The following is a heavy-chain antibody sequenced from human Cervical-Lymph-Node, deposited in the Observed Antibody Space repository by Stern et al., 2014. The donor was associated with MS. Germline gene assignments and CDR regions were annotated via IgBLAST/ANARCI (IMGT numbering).Heavy chain of an antibody. CDR1: GYTFTSYG. J-gene: IGHJ4*02. CDR3: ARDHNRAAGYSDY. CDR2: IRPYNGNT. Sequence: QVQLVESGAEVKKPGASVKVSCKTSGYTFTSYGISWVRQAPGQGLEWLGWIRPYNGNTNYAQRPPGRVTITNETSLRTRNMGLGSLRSDDTAVYYCARDHNRAAGYSDYWGQGTLVTVSS. V-gene: IGHV1-18*01. D-gene: IGHD6-25*01.